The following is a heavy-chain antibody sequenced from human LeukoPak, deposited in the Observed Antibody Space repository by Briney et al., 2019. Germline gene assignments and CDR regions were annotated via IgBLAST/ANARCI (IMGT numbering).Heavy chain of an antibody. V-gene: IGHV4-4*02. CDR2: IYHSGST. D-gene: IGHD1-26*01. CDR3: ARDGGRLGATFN. J-gene: IGHJ4*02. Sequence: PSETLSLTCAVSGGSISSSNWWSWVRQPPGKGLEWIGEIYHSGSTNYNPSLKSRVTISVDTSKNQFSLKLSSVTAADTAVYYCARDGGRLGATFNWGQGTLVTVSS. CDR1: GGSISSSNW.